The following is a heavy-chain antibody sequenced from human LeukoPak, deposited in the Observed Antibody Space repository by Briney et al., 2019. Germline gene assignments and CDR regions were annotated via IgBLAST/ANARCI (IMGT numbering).Heavy chain of an antibody. D-gene: IGHD3-10*01. CDR1: GFTVSSNY. CDR2: IYSGGST. V-gene: IGHV3-53*01. Sequence: GGSLRLSCAASGFTVSSNYMSWVRQAPGKGLEWVSVIYSGGSTYYADSVKGRFTISRDNSKNTLYLQMNSLRAEDTAVYYCARDCRGAAQPQGAPCYWYFDLWGRGTLVTVSS. CDR3: ARDCRGAAQPQGAPCYWYFDL. J-gene: IGHJ2*01.